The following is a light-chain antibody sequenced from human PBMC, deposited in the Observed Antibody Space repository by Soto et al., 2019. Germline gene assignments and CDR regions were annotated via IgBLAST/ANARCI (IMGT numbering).Light chain of an antibody. J-gene: IGKJ4*01. Sequence: EIVMTQSPATLSVSPGERATLSCRASQSVSSNLAWYQKKPGQAPRLLIYGASTRATCIPARFSGSGSGTEFTLTISSLQSEDFAVYYCQQYNNWTPLTFGGGPKVEIK. V-gene: IGKV3-15*01. CDR1: QSVSSN. CDR3: QQYNNWTPLT. CDR2: GAS.